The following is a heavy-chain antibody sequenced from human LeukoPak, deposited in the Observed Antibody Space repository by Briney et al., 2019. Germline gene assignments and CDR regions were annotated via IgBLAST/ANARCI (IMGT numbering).Heavy chain of an antibody. D-gene: IGHD3-22*01. CDR1: GGSISSYY. V-gene: IGHV4-59*01. CDR2: IYYSGST. CDR3: ARLQRGYYYDSSGYYLFDY. J-gene: IGHJ4*02. Sequence: ASETLSLTCTVSGGSISSYYWSWIRQPPGGGLEWVGYIYYSGSTNYNPSLKSRVTISVDTSKNQFSLKLSSVTAADTAVYYCARLQRGYYYDSSGYYLFDYWGQGTLVTVSS.